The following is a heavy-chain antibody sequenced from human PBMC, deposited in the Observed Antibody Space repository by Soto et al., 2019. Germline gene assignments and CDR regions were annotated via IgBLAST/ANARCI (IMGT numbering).Heavy chain of an antibody. CDR3: AGGGVRGVITRTRDYYGMDV. CDR1: GYSFTSYW. Sequence: PGESLKISCKGSGYSFTSYWIGWVRQMPGKGLEWMGIIYPGDSDTRYSPSFQGQVTISADKSISTAYLQWSSLKASDTAMYYCAGGGVRGVITRTRDYYGMDVWGQGNMVTVSS. D-gene: IGHD3-10*01. V-gene: IGHV5-51*01. J-gene: IGHJ6*02. CDR2: IYPGDSDT.